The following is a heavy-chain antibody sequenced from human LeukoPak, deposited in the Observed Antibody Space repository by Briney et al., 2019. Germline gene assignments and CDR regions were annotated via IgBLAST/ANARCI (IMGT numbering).Heavy chain of an antibody. CDR1: GFTFSSYA. V-gene: IGHV3-30-3*01. CDR2: ISYDGSNK. Sequence: GGSLRLSCVASGFTFSSYAMHWVRQAPGKGLEWVAVISYDGSNKYYADPVKGRFTISRGNSKNTLYLQMNSLRAEDTAVYYCARDGGGSYFIPNYYYYGMDVWGQGTTVTVSS. CDR3: ARDGGGSYFIPNYYYYGMDV. J-gene: IGHJ6*02. D-gene: IGHD1-26*01.